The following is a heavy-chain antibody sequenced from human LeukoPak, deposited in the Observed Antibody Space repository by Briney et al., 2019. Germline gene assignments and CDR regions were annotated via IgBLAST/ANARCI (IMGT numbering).Heavy chain of an antibody. J-gene: IGHJ4*02. CDR1: GGSISSGGYY. V-gene: IGHV4-31*03. Sequence: SETLSLTCTVSGGSISSGGYYWSWIRQHPGKGLEWIGYIYYSGSTYYNPSLKSRVTISVDTSKNQFSLKLSPVTAADTAVYYCASLNTAMAASDYWGQGTLVTVSS. CDR3: ASLNTAMAASDY. CDR2: IYYSGST. D-gene: IGHD5-18*01.